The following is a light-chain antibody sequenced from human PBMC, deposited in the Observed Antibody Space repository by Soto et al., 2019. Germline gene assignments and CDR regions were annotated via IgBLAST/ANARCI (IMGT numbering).Light chain of an antibody. J-gene: IGKJ4*01. V-gene: IGKV3-15*01. CDR3: QQRSNWPPT. CDR1: QSVNNN. Sequence: EIILTQSPASLSVSPGERATLSCRASQSVNNNLAWYQQKPGQAPRLLIYGASTRATGIPGRFRGSGSGTEFTLTITSLQSEDFAVYYCQQRSNWPPTFGGG. CDR2: GAS.